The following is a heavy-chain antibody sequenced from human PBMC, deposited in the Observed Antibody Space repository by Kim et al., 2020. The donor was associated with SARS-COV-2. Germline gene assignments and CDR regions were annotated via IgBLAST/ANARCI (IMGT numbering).Heavy chain of an antibody. CDR3: AKTAVLAPFLDY. D-gene: IGHD3-3*01. Sequence: YADPVKGRFTIPRDTSKNPLYLQMNGLRAEDTAVYYGAKTAVLAPFLDYWGQGTLVTVSS. V-gene: IGHV3-23*01. J-gene: IGHJ4*02.